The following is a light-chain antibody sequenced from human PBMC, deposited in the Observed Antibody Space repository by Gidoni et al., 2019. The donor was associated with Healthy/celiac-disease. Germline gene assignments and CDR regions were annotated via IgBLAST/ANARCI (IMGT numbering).Light chain of an antibody. CDR2: DAS. CDR1: QDISNY. Sequence: DIQMTQSPSSLSASVGDRVTITCQASQDISNYLNWYQQKPGKATKLLIYDASNLETGVPSRFSGSGSGTAFTFTISSLQPEDIATYYCQQYDNRPPITFGQGTRLEIK. V-gene: IGKV1-33*01. J-gene: IGKJ5*01. CDR3: QQYDNRPPIT.